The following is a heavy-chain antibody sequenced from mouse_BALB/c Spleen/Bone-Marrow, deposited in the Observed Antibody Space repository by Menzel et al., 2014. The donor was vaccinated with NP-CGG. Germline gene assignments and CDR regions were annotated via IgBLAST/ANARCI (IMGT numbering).Heavy chain of an antibody. CDR3: ARGNYGNYVDYFDY. V-gene: IGHV5-6-3*01. Sequence: EVMLVESGGGLVQPGGSLKLSCAASGFTFSSYGMSWVRQTPDKRLELVASINSNGGSTYYPDSVKGRFTISRDNAKNTLSLQMSSLKSEDTAMYYCARGNYGNYVDYFDYWGQGTLSQSP. J-gene: IGHJ2*01. CDR2: INSNGGST. CDR1: GFTFSSYG. D-gene: IGHD2-1*01.